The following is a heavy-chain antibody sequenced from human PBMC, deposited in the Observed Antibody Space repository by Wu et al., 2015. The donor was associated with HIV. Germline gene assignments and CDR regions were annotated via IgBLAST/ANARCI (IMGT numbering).Heavy chain of an antibody. CDR1: GYTFTNYG. CDR2: ITAYNGNT. V-gene: IGHV1-18*01. J-gene: IGHJ4*03. CDR3: ARAGYYGSGRSGGRLYF. D-gene: IGHD3-10*01. Sequence: QVQLVQSGAEMKKPGASVKVSCKPSGYTFTNYGITWVRQVPGQGLEWMGWITAYNGNTNYAERFQDRLTMTTDTSTNTAYMELRSLKSDDTAVYYCARAGYYGSGRSGGRLYFWGRG.